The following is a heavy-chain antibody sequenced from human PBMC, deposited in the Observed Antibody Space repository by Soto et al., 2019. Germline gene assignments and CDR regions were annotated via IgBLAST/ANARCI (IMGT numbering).Heavy chain of an antibody. CDR1: GGFVNSVNNY. V-gene: IGHV4-30-4*01. CDR2: IFYTGST. CDR3: ARVPFSSFGVADPPVGWFDP. J-gene: IGHJ5*02. D-gene: IGHD3-3*01. Sequence: PSETLSLTCTVSGGFVNSVNNYWSWTPRPPGRGRGWLGYIFYTGSTYYNPSLRSRITISIDTSKNRFSLKLTSVTAADTAVYYCARVPFSSFGVADPPVGWFDPWGQGTLVTVSS.